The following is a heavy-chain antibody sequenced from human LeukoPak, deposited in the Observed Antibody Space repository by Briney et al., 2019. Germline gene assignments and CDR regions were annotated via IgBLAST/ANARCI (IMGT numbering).Heavy chain of an antibody. CDR3: ARAGSGMGTIGGPDY. D-gene: IGHD5-24*01. CDR1: GGSISSYY. Sequence: SETLSLTCTVSGGSISSYYWSWIRQPPGKGLEWIGYIYYSGSTNYNPSLKSRVTISVDTSKNQFSLKLSSVTAADTAVYYCARAGSGMGTIGGPDYWGQGTLVTVSS. CDR2: IYYSGST. J-gene: IGHJ4*02. V-gene: IGHV4-59*01.